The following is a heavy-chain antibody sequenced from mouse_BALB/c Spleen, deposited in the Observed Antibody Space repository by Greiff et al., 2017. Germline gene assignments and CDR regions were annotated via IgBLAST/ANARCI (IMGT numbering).Heavy chain of an antibody. CDR1: GYTFTDYY. V-gene: IGHV1-77*01. CDR3: ARTTVVATRAMDY. D-gene: IGHD1-1*01. J-gene: IGHJ4*01. CDR2: IYPGSGNT. Sequence: QVQLQQSGAELARPGASVKLSCKASGYTFTDYYINWVKQRTGQGLEWIGEIYPGSGNTYYNEKFKGKATLTADKSSSTAYMQLSSLTSGDSAVYFCARTTVVATRAMDYWGQGTSVTVSS.